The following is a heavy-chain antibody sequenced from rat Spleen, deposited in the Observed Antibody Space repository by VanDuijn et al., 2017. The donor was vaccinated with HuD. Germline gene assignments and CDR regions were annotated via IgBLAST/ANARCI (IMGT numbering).Heavy chain of an antibody. CDR1: GFTFSDYY. D-gene: IGHD1-8*01. CDR2: ISYDGSST. V-gene: IGHV5-29*01. J-gene: IGHJ1*01. CDR3: ATRDYSSYAYWYFDF. Sequence: EVQLVESDGGLVQPGRSLKLSCAASGFTFSDYYMAWVRQAPTKGLEWVATISYDGSSTYYRDSVKGRFTISRDNAKSTQYLQMDSLRSEDTATYYCATRDYSSYAYWYFDFWGPGTMVTVSS.